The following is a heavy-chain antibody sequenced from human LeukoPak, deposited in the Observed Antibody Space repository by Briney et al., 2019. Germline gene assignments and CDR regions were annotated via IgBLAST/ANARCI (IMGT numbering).Heavy chain of an antibody. D-gene: IGHD5-18*01. CDR3: ARSRNEPVVTAMVD. V-gene: IGHV3-23*01. J-gene: IGHJ4*02. Sequence: PGGSLRLSCAASGFTFSSYAMSWVRQAPGKGLEWVSAISGSGGSTYYADSVKGRFTISRDNAKNSLYLQMNSLRAEDTAVYYCARSRNEPVVTAMVDWGQGTLVTGSS. CDR1: GFTFSSYA. CDR2: ISGSGGST.